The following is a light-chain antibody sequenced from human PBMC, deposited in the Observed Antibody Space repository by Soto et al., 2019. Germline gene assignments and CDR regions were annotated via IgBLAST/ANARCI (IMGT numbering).Light chain of an antibody. J-gene: IGKJ4*01. V-gene: IGKV3-20*01. CDR3: QHYVDTPLT. CDR2: RAS. Sequence: EIVLTQSPGTLSLSPGERATLSCRASQSVNNNYLAWYQQIPGQAPRLLIYRASSRATGIPDRFSGSGSGTDSTLTISRLEPEDFAVYYCQHYVDTPLTFGGGTKVEIK. CDR1: QSVNNNY.